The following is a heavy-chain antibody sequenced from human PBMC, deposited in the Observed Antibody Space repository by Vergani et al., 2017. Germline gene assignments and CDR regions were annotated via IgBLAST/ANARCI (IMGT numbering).Heavy chain of an antibody. J-gene: IGHJ6*02. CDR3: AKDNRTPYDDIFTGYYRHYYYGMDV. V-gene: IGHV3-9*01. D-gene: IGHD3-9*01. CDR2: ISWNSGAV. Sequence: EVDLVESGGGLAQPGGSLRLSCEASGITFWKFGMHWVRQGPGKGLEWVSGISWNSGAVDYADSVRGRFTISRDNAKNSLFLEMNSLRAEDTAVYYCAKDNRTPYDDIFTGYYRHYYYGMDVWGQGTTVTVSS. CDR1: GITFWKFG.